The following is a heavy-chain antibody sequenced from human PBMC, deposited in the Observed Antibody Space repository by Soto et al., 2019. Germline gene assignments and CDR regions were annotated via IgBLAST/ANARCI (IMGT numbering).Heavy chain of an antibody. J-gene: IGHJ4*02. V-gene: IGHV3-21*01. Sequence: GGSLRLSCAASGFTFRSFTMNWVRQAPGKGLEWVSTISSNSAYIYYTDALRGRFTISRDNAKNSLHLQMNSLRAEDTAVYYCAKDLDLGYFDYWGQGTLVTVSS. CDR3: AKDLDLGYFDY. CDR1: GFTFRSFT. CDR2: ISSNSAYI. D-gene: IGHD1-1*01.